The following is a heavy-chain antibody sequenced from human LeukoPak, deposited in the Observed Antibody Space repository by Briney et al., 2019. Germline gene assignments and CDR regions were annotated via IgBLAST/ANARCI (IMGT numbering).Heavy chain of an antibody. V-gene: IGHV3-7*03. D-gene: IGHD6-19*01. CDR3: AREEIAVAGAPFDY. CDR1: GFTFSSYW. CDR2: IKQDGSEK. Sequence: PGGSLRLSCAASGFTFSSYWMSWVRQAPGKGLEWVANIKQDGSEKYYVDSVKGRFTISGDNAKNSLYLQMNSLRAEDTAVYYCAREEIAVAGAPFDYWGQGTLVTVSS. J-gene: IGHJ4*02.